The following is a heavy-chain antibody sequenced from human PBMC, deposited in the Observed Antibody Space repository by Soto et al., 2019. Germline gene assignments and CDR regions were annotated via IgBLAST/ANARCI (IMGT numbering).Heavy chain of an antibody. V-gene: IGHV3-23*01. D-gene: IGHD3-22*01. Sequence: PGGSLRLSCAASGFTFSSYAMSWVRQAPGKGLEWVSAISGSGGSTYYADSVKGRFTISRDNAKNSLYLQMNSLRDEDTAVYYCARESNYYDSLNWFDPWGQGTLVTVSS. CDR1: GFTFSSYA. CDR2: ISGSGGST. CDR3: ARESNYYDSLNWFDP. J-gene: IGHJ5*02.